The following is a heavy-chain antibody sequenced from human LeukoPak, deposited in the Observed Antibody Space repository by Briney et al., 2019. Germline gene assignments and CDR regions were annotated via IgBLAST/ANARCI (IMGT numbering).Heavy chain of an antibody. CDR1: GGTFSSYA. CDR3: ARGVWFGEFAETPDYYYYGMDV. J-gene: IGHJ6*02. CDR2: IIPIFGTA. V-gene: IGHV1-69*13. Sequence: SVKVSCKASGGTFSSYAISWVRQAPGQGLEWMGGIIPIFGTANYAQKFQGRVTITADESTSTAYMELSSLRSEDTAVYYCARGVWFGEFAETPDYYYYGMDVWGQGTTVTVSS. D-gene: IGHD3-10*01.